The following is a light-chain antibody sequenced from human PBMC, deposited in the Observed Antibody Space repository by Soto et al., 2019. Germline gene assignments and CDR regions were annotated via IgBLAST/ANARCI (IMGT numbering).Light chain of an antibody. J-gene: IGKJ1*01. V-gene: IGKV1-5*03. Sequence: DIQMTQSPSTLSASVGDRVTITCRASQSVSSWLAWYQQKPGKAPKSLIYTASSLESGVPSRFSGSGSGTEFTLTISSLQPDDFATYYCQQYNSYPWTFGQGTKVEIK. CDR2: TAS. CDR1: QSVSSW. CDR3: QQYNSYPWT.